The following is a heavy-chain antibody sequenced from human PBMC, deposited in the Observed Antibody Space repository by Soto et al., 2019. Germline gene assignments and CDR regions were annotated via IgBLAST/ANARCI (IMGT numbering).Heavy chain of an antibody. Sequence: QVQLQQSGPGLVKPSQTLSLMCDISGDSVSSVTATWSWIRQSPSRGLEWLGRTYYRSKWYNDYAVSVKSRIVITPYTSKNQLTLQLNSVTPEDTAVYFCARDGSGFHWYFDVWGRGTLVTVSS. V-gene: IGHV6-1*01. CDR2: TYYRSKWYN. J-gene: IGHJ2*01. CDR3: ARDGSGFHWYFDV. D-gene: IGHD6-19*01. CDR1: GDSVSSVTAT.